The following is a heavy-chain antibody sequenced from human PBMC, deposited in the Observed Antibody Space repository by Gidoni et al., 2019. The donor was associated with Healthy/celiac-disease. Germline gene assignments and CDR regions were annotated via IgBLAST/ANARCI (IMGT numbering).Heavy chain of an antibody. CDR2: IYYSGST. CDR3: ASPRITMIVVGGAFDI. V-gene: IGHV4-39*01. J-gene: IGHJ3*02. CDR1: GGSISSSSYY. Sequence: QLQLQESGPGLVKPSETLSLTCTVSGGSISSSSYYWGWIRQPPGKGLEWIGSIYYSGSTYYNPSLKSRVTISVDTSKNQFSLKLSSVTAADTAVYYCASPRITMIVVGGAFDIWGQGTMVTVSS. D-gene: IGHD3-22*01.